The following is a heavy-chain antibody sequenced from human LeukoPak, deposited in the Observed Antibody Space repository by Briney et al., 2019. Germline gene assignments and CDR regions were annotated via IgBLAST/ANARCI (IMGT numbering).Heavy chain of an antibody. CDR1: GGSISSYY. CDR3: ARDRLLWFGEFDAFDI. Sequence: SETLSLTCTVSGGSISSYYWSWIRQPAGKGLEWIGRIYTSGSTNYNPSLKSRVTMSVDTSKNQFSLKLSSVTAADTAVYYCARDRLLWFGEFDAFDIWGQGTMVTVSS. CDR2: IYTSGST. V-gene: IGHV4-4*07. D-gene: IGHD3-10*01. J-gene: IGHJ3*02.